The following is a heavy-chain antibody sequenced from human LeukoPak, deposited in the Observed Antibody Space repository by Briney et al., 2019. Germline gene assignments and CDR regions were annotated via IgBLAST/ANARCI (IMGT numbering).Heavy chain of an antibody. CDR3: ARDGYTTAYAFDI. CDR2: IIPILGIA. Sequence: SVKVSCKVSGGTFSSYAISWVRQAPGQGLEWMGRIIPILGIANYAQKFQGRVTITADKSTSTAYMELSSLRSEDTAVYYCARDGYTTAYAFDIWGQGTMVTVSS. V-gene: IGHV1-69*04. CDR1: GGTFSSYA. J-gene: IGHJ3*02. D-gene: IGHD5-18*01.